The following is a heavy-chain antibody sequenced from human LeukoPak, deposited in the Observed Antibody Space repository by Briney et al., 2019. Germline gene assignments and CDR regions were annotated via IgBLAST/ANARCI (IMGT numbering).Heavy chain of an antibody. CDR3: AKGDETVTTAHLGYYYGMDV. J-gene: IGHJ6*02. CDR1: GFTFSSYA. D-gene: IGHD4-17*01. V-gene: IGHV3-23*01. CDR2: ISGSGGST. Sequence: GGSLRLSCAASGFTFSSYAMSWVCQAPGKGLEWVSAISGSGGSTYYADSVKGRFTISRDNSKNTLYLQMNSLRAEDTAVYYCAKGDETVTTAHLGYYYGMDVWGQGTTVTVSS.